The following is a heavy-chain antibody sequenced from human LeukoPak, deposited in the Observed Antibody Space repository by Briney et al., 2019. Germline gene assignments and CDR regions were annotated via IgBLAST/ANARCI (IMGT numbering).Heavy chain of an antibody. D-gene: IGHD3-10*01. CDR2: IWYGGSDK. J-gene: IGHJ4*02. CDR3: ATAPSGSGTFLDY. CDR1: GFTFSSYG. Sequence: GGSLRLSCAASGFTFSSYGMHWVRQAPGKGLEWVADIWYGGSDKYYAHSVKGRFTISRDNSKNTLYLQMNSLRGEDTAVYYCATAPSGSGTFLDYWGQGTLVTVSS. V-gene: IGHV3-33*01.